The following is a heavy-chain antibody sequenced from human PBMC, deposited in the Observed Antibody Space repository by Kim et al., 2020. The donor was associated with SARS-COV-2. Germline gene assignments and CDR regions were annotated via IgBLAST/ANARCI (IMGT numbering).Heavy chain of an antibody. Sequence: SETLSLTCTVSGGSLTSSNYFWGWIRQPPGKGLEWIGNIYYTEKTYYNPNPSLKSRVTISLDTSKNDFSLKLSSVTAADTAVYYCARHVPYYYYAMDVWGQGTTVTVSS. CDR1: GGSLTSSNYF. J-gene: IGHJ6*02. V-gene: IGHV4-39*01. CDR3: ARHVPYYYYAMDV. CDR2: IYYTEKT.